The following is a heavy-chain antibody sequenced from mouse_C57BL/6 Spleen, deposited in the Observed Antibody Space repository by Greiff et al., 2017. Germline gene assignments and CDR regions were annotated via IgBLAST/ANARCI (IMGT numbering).Heavy chain of an antibody. D-gene: IGHD4-1*01. J-gene: IGHJ4*01. CDR1: GYTFTSYW. V-gene: IGHV1-5*01. Sequence: DVQLQESGTVLARPGASVKMSCKTSGYTFTSYWMHWVKQRPGQGLEWIGAIYPGNSDTSYNQKFKGKAKLTAVTSASTAYMELSSLTNEDSAVYYCTRYWDVGYYAMDYWGQGTSVTVSS. CDR2: IYPGNSDT. CDR3: TRYWDVGYYAMDY.